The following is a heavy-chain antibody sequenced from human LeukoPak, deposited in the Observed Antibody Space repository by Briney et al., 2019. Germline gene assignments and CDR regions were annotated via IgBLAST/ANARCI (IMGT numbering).Heavy chain of an antibody. V-gene: IGHV3-21*01. Sequence: SGGSLRLSCAASGFTFSSYSMNWVRQAPGKGLEWVSSISSSSSYIYYADSVKGRFTISRDNAKNSLYLQMNSLRAEDTAVYYCARDNRLWRSAVYYYMDVWGKGTTVTVSS. D-gene: IGHD1-14*01. CDR1: GFTFSSYS. CDR2: ISSSSSYI. J-gene: IGHJ6*03. CDR3: ARDNRLWRSAVYYYMDV.